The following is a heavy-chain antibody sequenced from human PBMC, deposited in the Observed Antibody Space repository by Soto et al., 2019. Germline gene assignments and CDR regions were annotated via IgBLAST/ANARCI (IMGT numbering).Heavy chain of an antibody. Sequence: PGESLKSSCKGSGYSFTSYWISWVRQMPGKGLEWMGRIDPSDSYTNYSPSFQGHVTISADKSISTAYLQWSSLKASDTAMYYCASHRFGQGYSSSSHYYGMDVWGQGTTVTVSS. J-gene: IGHJ6*02. CDR2: IDPSDSYT. CDR3: ASHRFGQGYSSSSHYYGMDV. D-gene: IGHD6-6*01. V-gene: IGHV5-10-1*01. CDR1: GYSFTSYW.